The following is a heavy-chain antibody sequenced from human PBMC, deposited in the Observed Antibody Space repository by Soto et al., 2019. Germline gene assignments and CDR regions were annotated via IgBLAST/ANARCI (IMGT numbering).Heavy chain of an antibody. Sequence: ASVKVSCKASGYTFTSYYMHWVRQATGQGLEWMGIMNPSSGNTSYAQKFQGRVTMTRNTSISTAYMELSSLRSEDTAVYYCARGRVVRGVIITVHYYYYMDVWAKGTTVTVSS. CDR3: ARGRVVRGVIITVHYYYYMDV. CDR1: GYTFTSYY. J-gene: IGHJ6*03. CDR2: MNPSSGNT. V-gene: IGHV1-8*02. D-gene: IGHD3-10*01.